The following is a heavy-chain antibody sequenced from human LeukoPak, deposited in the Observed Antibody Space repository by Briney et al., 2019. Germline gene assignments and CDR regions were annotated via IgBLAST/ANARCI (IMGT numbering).Heavy chain of an antibody. Sequence: GGSLRLSCVASGFSFNNYGMNWVRQAPEKGLEWVSSISNIDGSTKYADSVKGRFTISTDKSKNTLFLQMNSLRAEDTAVYYCAKEDLGRTFDYWGQGTLVTVSS. CDR3: AKEDLGRTFDY. J-gene: IGHJ4*02. CDR2: ISNIDGST. CDR1: GFSFNNYG. D-gene: IGHD7-27*01. V-gene: IGHV3-23*01.